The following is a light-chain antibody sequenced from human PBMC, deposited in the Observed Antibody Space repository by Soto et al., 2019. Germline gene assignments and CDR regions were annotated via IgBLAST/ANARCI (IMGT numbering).Light chain of an antibody. V-gene: IGKV1-5*03. CDR1: QRISSW. CDR2: KAS. CDR3: QQYNDNWT. J-gene: IGKJ1*01. Sequence: GDRVTITCRASQRISSWLAWYQQKPGQAPKLLIYKASTLQSGVPSRFSGSGSGTEFTLAISSLQPDDSATYYCQQYNDNWTFGQGTKVEIK.